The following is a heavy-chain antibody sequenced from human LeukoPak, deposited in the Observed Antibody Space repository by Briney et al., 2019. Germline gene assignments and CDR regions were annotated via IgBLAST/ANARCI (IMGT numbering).Heavy chain of an antibody. CDR1: GGTFSSYA. J-gene: IGHJ3*02. CDR2: IIPIFGTA. CDR3: ARGLDERYYYDSSGYGDAFDI. D-gene: IGHD3-22*01. V-gene: IGHV1-69*05. Sequence: ASVKVSCKASGGTFSSYAICWVRQAPGQGLEWMGGIIPIFGTANYAQKFQGRVTITTDESTSTAYMELSSLRSEDTAVYYCARGLDERYYYDSSGYGDAFDIWGQGTMVTVSS.